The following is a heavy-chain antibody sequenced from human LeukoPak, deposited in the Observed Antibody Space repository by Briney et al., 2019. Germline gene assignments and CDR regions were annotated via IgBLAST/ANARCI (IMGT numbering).Heavy chain of an antibody. Sequence: GGSLRLSCAASGLTFSSYAMHWVRQAPGKGLEWVAVISYDGSNKYYADSVKGRFTISRDNSKNTLYLQMNSLRAEDTAVYYCAREGYYCSSTSCYTVAFDYWGQGTLVTVSS. CDR1: GLTFSSYA. V-gene: IGHV3-30-3*01. J-gene: IGHJ4*02. CDR3: AREGYYCSSTSCYTVAFDY. D-gene: IGHD2-2*02. CDR2: ISYDGSNK.